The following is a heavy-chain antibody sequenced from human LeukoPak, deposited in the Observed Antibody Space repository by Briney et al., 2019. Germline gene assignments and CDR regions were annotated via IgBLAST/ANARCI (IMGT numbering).Heavy chain of an antibody. Sequence: PGGSLRLSCAASGFTFSSYSMNWVRRAPGKGLEWVSSISSSSSYIYYADSVKGRFTISRDNAKNSLYLQMNSLRAEDTAVYYCARFDPEGYYYYMDVWGKGTTVTVSS. J-gene: IGHJ6*03. CDR2: ISSSSSYI. CDR3: ARFDPEGYYYYMDV. V-gene: IGHV3-21*01. CDR1: GFTFSSYS.